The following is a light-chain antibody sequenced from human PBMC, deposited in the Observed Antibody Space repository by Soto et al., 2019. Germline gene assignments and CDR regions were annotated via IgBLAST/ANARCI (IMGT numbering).Light chain of an antibody. Sequence: EIVWTQSPGTLSLSPGERATLSCRASQSVSSSYLAWYQQKPGQAPRLLTYGASSRATGIPDRFSGSGSGTDFTLTISRLEPEDFAVYYCQQYETFSGTFGPGTKVDIK. CDR3: QQYETFSGT. V-gene: IGKV3-20*01. CDR1: QSVSSSY. CDR2: GAS. J-gene: IGKJ1*01.